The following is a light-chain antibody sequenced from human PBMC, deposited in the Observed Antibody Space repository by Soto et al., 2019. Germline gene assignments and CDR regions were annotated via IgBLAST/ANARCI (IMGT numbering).Light chain of an antibody. CDR2: EVA. CDR3: CSYAGSNTYV. CDR1: SSDVAYYNL. J-gene: IGLJ1*01. Sequence: QSVLTQPASVSGSHGQSVTISCTGTSSDVAYYNLVSWYQQHPGKAPKLIIYEVAKRPSGVSSRFAGSKSGNTASLTISGLQAEDEADYFCCSYAGSNTYVFGTGTNVTVL. V-gene: IGLV2-23*02.